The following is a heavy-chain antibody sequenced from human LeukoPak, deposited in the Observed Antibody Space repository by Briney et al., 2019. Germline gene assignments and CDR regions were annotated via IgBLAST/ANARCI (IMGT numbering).Heavy chain of an antibody. CDR1: GGSISSYY. CDR2: IYYSGST. D-gene: IGHD4-17*01. J-gene: IGHJ4*02. CDR3: AREGGDGDYTFDY. V-gene: IGHV4-59*01. Sequence: KPSETLSLTCTVSGGSISSYYWSWIRQPPGKGLEWIGYIYYSGSTNYNPSLKSRVTISVDTSKNQFSLKLSPVTAADTAVYYCAREGGDGDYTFDYWGQGTLVTVSS.